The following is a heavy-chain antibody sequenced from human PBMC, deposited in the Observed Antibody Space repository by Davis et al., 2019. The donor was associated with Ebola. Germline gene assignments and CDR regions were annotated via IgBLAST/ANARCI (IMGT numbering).Heavy chain of an antibody. CDR1: GFTFSSYS. CDR2: ISSSSSTI. D-gene: IGHD4-11*01. CDR3: ARDESGLQTYYYGMDV. J-gene: IGHJ6*02. Sequence: GGSLRLSCAASGFTFSSYSMNWVRQAPGKGLEWVSYISSSSSTIYYADSVKGRFTISRDNAKNSLYLQMNSLRDEDTAVYYCARDESGLQTYYYGMDVWGQGTTVTVSS. V-gene: IGHV3-48*02.